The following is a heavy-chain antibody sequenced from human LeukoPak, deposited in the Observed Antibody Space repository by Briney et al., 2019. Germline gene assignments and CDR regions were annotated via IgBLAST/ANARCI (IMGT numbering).Heavy chain of an antibody. J-gene: IGHJ4*02. Sequence: GRSLRLSCAASGFTLSSYGMHWVRQAPGKGLEWVAVIWYDGSNKYYADSVKGRFTISRDNSKNTLYLQMNSLRAEDTAVYYCAKDLYSGSYLNPFDYWGQGTLVTVSS. CDR2: IWYDGSNK. D-gene: IGHD1-26*01. CDR1: GFTLSSYG. V-gene: IGHV3-33*06. CDR3: AKDLYSGSYLNPFDY.